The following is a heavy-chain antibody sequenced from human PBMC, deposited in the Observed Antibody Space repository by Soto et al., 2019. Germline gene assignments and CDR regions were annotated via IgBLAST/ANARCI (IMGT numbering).Heavy chain of an antibody. Sequence: LRLSCAASGFSFSSYEMNWVRQAPGKGLEWISHISSSDRIYYADSVKGRFTISRANARSSLFLQMNSLRAEDTAVYHCARSSGSYRPFDSWGQGTLVTV. V-gene: IGHV3-48*03. CDR2: ISSSDRI. CDR1: GFSFSSYE. D-gene: IGHD3-22*01. J-gene: IGHJ4*02. CDR3: ARSSGSYRPFDS.